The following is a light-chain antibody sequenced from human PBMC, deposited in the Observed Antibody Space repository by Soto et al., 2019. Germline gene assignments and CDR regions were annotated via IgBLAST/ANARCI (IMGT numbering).Light chain of an antibody. CDR2: GAA. Sequence: EIVMTQSPATLSVSPGERATLSCRASQSVFSSLAWYQQKPGQAPRLLIYGAATRATGIPARFSGSGSGTEFTLTISSLQSEDSAVYYCQQYHNWPAFGQGTKV. CDR1: QSVFSS. V-gene: IGKV3-15*01. J-gene: IGKJ1*01. CDR3: QQYHNWPA.